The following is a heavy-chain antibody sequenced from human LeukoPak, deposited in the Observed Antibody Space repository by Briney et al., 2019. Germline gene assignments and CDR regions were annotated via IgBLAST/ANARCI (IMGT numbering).Heavy chain of an antibody. J-gene: IGHJ3*02. Sequence: GRSLRVSCAASGFAFSNYDMHWVRQAPGKGLEWVAVIWYDGSNKYYADSVKGRFTISRDNSKNTLYLQMNSLRAEDTAVYYCARDESSISMIVPDAFDIWGQGTMVTVSS. CDR2: IWYDGSNK. CDR3: ARDESSISMIVPDAFDI. V-gene: IGHV3-33*01. CDR1: GFAFSNYD. D-gene: IGHD3-22*01.